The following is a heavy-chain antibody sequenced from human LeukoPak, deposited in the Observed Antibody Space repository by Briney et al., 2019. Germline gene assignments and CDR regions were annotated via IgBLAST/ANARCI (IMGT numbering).Heavy chain of an antibody. Sequence: ASVKVSCKASGDTFSSYAISWVRQAPGQGLEWMGRIIPILGIANYAQKFQGRVTITADKSTSTAYMELSSLRSEDTAVYYCARASNTAMVDYWGQGTLVTVCS. CDR1: GDTFSSYA. CDR2: IIPILGIA. CDR3: ARASNTAMVDY. D-gene: IGHD5-18*01. J-gene: IGHJ4*02. V-gene: IGHV1-69*04.